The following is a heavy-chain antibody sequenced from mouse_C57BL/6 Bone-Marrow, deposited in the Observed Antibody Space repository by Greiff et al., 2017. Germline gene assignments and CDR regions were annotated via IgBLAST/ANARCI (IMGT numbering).Heavy chain of an antibody. D-gene: IGHD3-2*02. J-gene: IGHJ2*01. CDR2: INPSNGGT. CDR3: AKTAQATSYFDY. CDR1: GYTFTSYW. Sequence: VQLQQPGTELVKPGASVKLSCKASGYTFTSYWMHWVKQRPGQGLEWIGNINPSNGGTNYNETFKSKATLTVDQSSSTAYMQLSSLTSEDSSVYYCAKTAQATSYFDYWGQGTTLTVSS. V-gene: IGHV1-53*01.